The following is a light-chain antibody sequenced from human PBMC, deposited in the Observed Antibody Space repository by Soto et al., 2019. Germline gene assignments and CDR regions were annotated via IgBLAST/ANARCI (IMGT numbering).Light chain of an antibody. CDR1: QSVSSGY. Sequence: EIVLTQSPGTLSLSPGERATLSCRASQSVSSGYLAWYQQKPGQAPRLLIYGASSRATGIPDRFSGSGSGTDFTLTISRLEPEDFEVCYCPQYRSSPPWTFGQGTKVEIK. CDR2: GAS. V-gene: IGKV3-20*01. J-gene: IGKJ1*01. CDR3: PQYRSSPPWT.